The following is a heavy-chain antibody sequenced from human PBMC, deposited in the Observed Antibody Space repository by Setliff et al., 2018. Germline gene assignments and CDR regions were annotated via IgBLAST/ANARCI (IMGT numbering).Heavy chain of an antibody. V-gene: IGHV3-30-3*01. CDR1: GFTFSSYA. Sequence: LRLSCAASGFTFSSYAMHWVRQAPGKGLEWVAVISYDGSNKYYADSVKGRFTISRDNSKNTLYLQMNSLRAEDTAVYYCARVATFKGGVGATPDAFDIWGQGTMVTV. CDR3: ARVATFKGGVGATPDAFDI. J-gene: IGHJ3*02. D-gene: IGHD1-26*01. CDR2: ISYDGSNK.